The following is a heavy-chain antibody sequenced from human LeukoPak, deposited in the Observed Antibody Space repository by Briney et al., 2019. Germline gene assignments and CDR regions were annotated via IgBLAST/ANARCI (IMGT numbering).Heavy chain of an antibody. J-gene: IGHJ4*02. CDR1: GFTFSSYA. Sequence: GGSLRLSWAASGFTFSSYAMNWVRQAPGKGLEWVAVILYSGSNKYYADSVKGRFTISRDNAKNSLYLQMNSLRAEDTAVYYCASERGYSGYGPFYFYYWGEGGLVSLSS. D-gene: IGHD5-12*01. CDR3: ASERGYSGYGPFYFYY. CDR2: ILYSGSNK. V-gene: IGHV3-30-3*01.